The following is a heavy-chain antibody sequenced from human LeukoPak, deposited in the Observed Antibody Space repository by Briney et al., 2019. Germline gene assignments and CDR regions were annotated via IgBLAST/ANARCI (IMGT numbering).Heavy chain of an antibody. D-gene: IGHD3-10*01. V-gene: IGHV7-4-1*02. J-gene: IGHJ4*02. CDR1: GCTFASYA. Sequence: ASVKVSCKASGCTFASYAMNWVREAPGQGLEWMGWISTNTGNPTYAQGFTGRFVFSLDTSVSTAYLQISSLKAEDTAVYYCARDWLSLHGEFPFDYWGQGTLVTVSS. CDR3: ARDWLSLHGEFPFDY. CDR2: ISTNTGNP.